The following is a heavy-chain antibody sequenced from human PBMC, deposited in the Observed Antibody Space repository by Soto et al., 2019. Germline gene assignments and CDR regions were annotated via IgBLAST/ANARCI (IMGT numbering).Heavy chain of an antibody. V-gene: IGHV1-46*02. Sequence: ASVKVSCKASGYTFNRYYMHWVRQAPGQGLEWMGMINPGGTITSYAQKFQGRVTMTRDTSTSTLYMELSSLRSEDTAVYYCARGSFLEWSCMDVWGQGTTVTVSS. J-gene: IGHJ6*02. CDR1: GYTFNRYY. D-gene: IGHD3-3*01. CDR2: INPGGTIT. CDR3: ARGSFLEWSCMDV.